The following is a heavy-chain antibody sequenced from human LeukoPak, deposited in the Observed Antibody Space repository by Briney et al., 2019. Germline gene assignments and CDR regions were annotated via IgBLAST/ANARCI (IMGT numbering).Heavy chain of an antibody. CDR1: GYTFTSYA. V-gene: IGHV7-4-1*02. CDR2: INTNTGNP. Sequence: ASVKVSCKASGYTFTSYAMNWVRQAPGQGLEWMGWINTNTGNPTYAQGFTGRFVFSLDTSVSTAYLQISSLKAEDTAVYYCARFGPNPYYYGSGKGYRGQGTLVTVSS. J-gene: IGHJ4*02. D-gene: IGHD3-10*01. CDR3: ARFGPNPYYYGSGKGY.